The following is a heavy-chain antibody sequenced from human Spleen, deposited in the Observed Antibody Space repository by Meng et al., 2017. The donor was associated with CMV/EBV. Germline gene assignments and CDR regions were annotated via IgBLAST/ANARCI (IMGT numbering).Heavy chain of an antibody. Sequence: GGSLRLSCAASGFTFSSYSMNWVRQAPGKGLEWVSYISSSGSTIYYADSAKGRFTISRDNAKNSLYLQMNSLRAGDTAVYYCVYGGYCSSTCCSRVEYYYYGMDVWGQGTTVTVSS. J-gene: IGHJ6*02. CDR1: GFTFSSYS. CDR2: ISSSGSTI. CDR3: VYGGYCSSTCCSRVEYYYYGMDV. V-gene: IGHV3-48*04. D-gene: IGHD2-2*01.